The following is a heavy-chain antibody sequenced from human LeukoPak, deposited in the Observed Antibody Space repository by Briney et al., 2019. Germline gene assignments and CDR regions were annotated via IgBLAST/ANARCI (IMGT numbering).Heavy chain of an antibody. D-gene: IGHD4-17*01. CDR3: ARDRGGNYGDPRDAFDI. J-gene: IGHJ3*02. V-gene: IGHV1-46*01. Sequence: ASVKVSCKASGYTFTSYYMHWVRQAPGQGLEWMGIINPSGGSTSYAQKFQGRVSMTRDTSTSTVYMELSSLRSEDTAVYYCARDRGGNYGDPRDAFDIWGQGTMVTVSS. CDR2: INPSGGST. CDR1: GYTFTSYY.